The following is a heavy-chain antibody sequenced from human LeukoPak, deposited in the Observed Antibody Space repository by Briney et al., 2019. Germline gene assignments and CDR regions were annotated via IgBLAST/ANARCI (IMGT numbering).Heavy chain of an antibody. CDR1: GFTFSSYA. CDR3: ARDRGGYGDSYTDY. D-gene: IGHD4-17*01. V-gene: IGHV3-30-3*01. J-gene: IGHJ4*02. CDR2: ISYDGSNK. Sequence: GGSLRLSYAASGFTFSSYAMHWVRQAPGKGLEWVAVISYDGSNKYYADSVKGRFTISRDNSKNTLYLQMNSLRAEDTAVYYCARDRGGYGDSYTDYWGQGTLVTVSS.